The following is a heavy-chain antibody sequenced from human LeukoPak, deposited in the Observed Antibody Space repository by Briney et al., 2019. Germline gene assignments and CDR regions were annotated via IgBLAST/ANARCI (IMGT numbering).Heavy chain of an antibody. CDR1: GGSISSGSYY. J-gene: IGHJ4*02. CDR2: IYTSGST. CDR3: ARGSRSARYYYDSSGKHDDY. D-gene: IGHD3-22*01. V-gene: IGHV4-61*02. Sequence: SSETLSLTCTVSGGSISSGSYYWSWIRQPAGKGLEWIGRIYTSGSTNYNPSLKSRVTISVDTSKNQFSLKLSSVTAADTAVYYCARGSRSARYYYDSSGKHDDYWGQGTLVTVSS.